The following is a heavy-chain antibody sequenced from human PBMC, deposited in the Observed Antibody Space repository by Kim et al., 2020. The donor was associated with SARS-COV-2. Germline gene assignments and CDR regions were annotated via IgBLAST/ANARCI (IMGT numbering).Heavy chain of an antibody. CDR2: FDPEDGET. CDR3: ATDAPYYYGSGSYFV. Sequence: ASVKVSCKVSGYTLTELSMHWVRQAPGKGLEWMGGFDPEDGETIYAQKFQGRVTMTEDTSTDTAYMELSSLRSEDTAVYYCATDAPYYYGSGSYFVWGKGTLVTVSS. D-gene: IGHD3-10*01. J-gene: IGHJ4*02. V-gene: IGHV1-24*01. CDR1: GYTLTELS.